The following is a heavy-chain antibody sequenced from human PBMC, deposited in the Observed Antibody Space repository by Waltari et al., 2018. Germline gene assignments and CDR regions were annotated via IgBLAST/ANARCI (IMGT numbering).Heavy chain of an antibody. CDR3: VGAYYDYVWGSYRLDY. D-gene: IGHD3-16*02. Sequence: QVQLVQSGAEVKTPGASVKVSCKASGSTFTGYYMHWVRQAPGQGLEWMGWINPNSGGTNYAQKFQGRVTMTRDTSISTAYMELSRLRSDDTAVYYCVGAYYDYVWGSYRLDYWGQGTLVTVSS. V-gene: IGHV1-2*02. CDR1: GSTFTGYY. CDR2: INPNSGGT. J-gene: IGHJ4*02.